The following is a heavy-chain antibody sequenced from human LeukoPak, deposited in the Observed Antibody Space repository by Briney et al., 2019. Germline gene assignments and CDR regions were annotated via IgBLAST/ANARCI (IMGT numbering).Heavy chain of an antibody. J-gene: IGHJ6*03. CDR3: ARGGYSSSWFHNYYYMDV. V-gene: IGHV1-8*03. CDR2: MNPNSGNT. Sequence: ASVKVSCKASGYTFTSYDINWVRQATGQGLEWMGWMNPNSGNTGYAQKFQGRVTITRNTSISTAYMELSSLRSEDTAVYYCARGGYSSSWFHNYYYMDVWGKGTTVTVSS. D-gene: IGHD6-13*01. CDR1: GYTFTSYD.